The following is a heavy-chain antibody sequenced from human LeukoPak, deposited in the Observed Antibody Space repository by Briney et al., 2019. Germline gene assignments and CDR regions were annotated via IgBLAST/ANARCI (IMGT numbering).Heavy chain of an antibody. V-gene: IGHV4-30-4*08. D-gene: IGHD2-2*01. CDR2: IYYSGST. CDR1: GGSISSGDYY. J-gene: IGHJ4*02. Sequence: PSETLSLTCTVSGGSISSGDYYWSWIRQPPGKGLEWIGYIYYSGSTYYNPSLKSRVTISVDTSKNQFSLKLSSVTAADTAGYYRGRTIVVVPAAPFDYWGQGTLVTVSS. CDR3: GRTIVVVPAAPFDY.